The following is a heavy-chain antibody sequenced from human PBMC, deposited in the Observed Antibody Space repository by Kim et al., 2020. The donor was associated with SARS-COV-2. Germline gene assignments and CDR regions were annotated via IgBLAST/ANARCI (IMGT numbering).Heavy chain of an antibody. J-gene: IGHJ4*02. Sequence: SETLSLTCAVYGGSFSGYYWSWIRQPPGKGLEWIGEINHSGSTNYNPSLKSRVTISVDTSKNQFSLKLSSVTAADTAVYYCARGRLRIQLWLNYFDYWGQGTLVTVSS. CDR1: GGSFSGYY. V-gene: IGHV4-34*01. CDR3: ARGRLRIQLWLNYFDY. CDR2: INHSGST. D-gene: IGHD5-18*01.